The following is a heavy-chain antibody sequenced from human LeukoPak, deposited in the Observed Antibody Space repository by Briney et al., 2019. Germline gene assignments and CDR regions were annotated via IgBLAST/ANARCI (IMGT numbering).Heavy chain of an antibody. Sequence: PSQTLSLTCTVSGGSISSGDYYWGWIRQPPGKGLEWIGSIYYSGSTYYNPSLKSRVTISVDTSKNQFSLKLSSVTAADTAVYYCARGRGDDRLLWFGELLSFDYWGQGTLVTVSS. V-gene: IGHV4-39*01. J-gene: IGHJ4*02. CDR1: GGSISSGDYY. D-gene: IGHD3-10*01. CDR3: ARGRGDDRLLWFGELLSFDY. CDR2: IYYSGST.